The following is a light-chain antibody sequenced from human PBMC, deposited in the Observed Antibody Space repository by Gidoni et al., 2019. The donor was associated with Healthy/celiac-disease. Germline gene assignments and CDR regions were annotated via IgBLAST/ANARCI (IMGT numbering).Light chain of an antibody. J-gene: IGKJ3*01. Sequence: DIQMTQSPSSLSAALGDRVTLNCRASQSSISYLNWYQQKTGKDPKLLIYAASSLQSGVPSRFSGSGSGADFTLTISSLPPEDFATSYYQQSYSTPPFTFGPGTKVDIK. CDR2: AAS. CDR1: QSSISY. CDR3: QQSYSTPPFT. V-gene: IGKV1-39*01.